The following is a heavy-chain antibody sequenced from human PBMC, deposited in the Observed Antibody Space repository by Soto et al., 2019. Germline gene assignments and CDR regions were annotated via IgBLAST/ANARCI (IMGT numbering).Heavy chain of an antibody. Sequence: GGSLRLSCTGSGFTFRDHGLSWVRQAPGKGLEWLGFIRSNRFGATTEIAASVKGRFTTSRDESKNSVYLQMNSLKTEDTAVYYCVRATYFSDSSGYTRCFDYWGQGTLVTVSS. CDR1: GFTFRDHG. J-gene: IGHJ4*02. V-gene: IGHV3-49*04. CDR2: IRSNRFGATT. CDR3: VRATYFSDSSGYTRCFDY. D-gene: IGHD3-22*01.